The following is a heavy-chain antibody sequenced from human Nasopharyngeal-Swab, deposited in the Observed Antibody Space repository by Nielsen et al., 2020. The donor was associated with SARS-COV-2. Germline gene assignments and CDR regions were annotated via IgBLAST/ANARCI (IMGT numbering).Heavy chain of an antibody. Sequence: AERQEWIGEINHSGSTNYNPSLKSRVTISVDTSKNQFSLKLSSVTAADTAVYYCARGSVVPAAPAVDYFDYWGQGTLVTVSS. J-gene: IGHJ4*02. CDR3: ARGSVVPAAPAVDYFDY. CDR2: INHSGST. V-gene: IGHV4-34*01. D-gene: IGHD2-2*01.